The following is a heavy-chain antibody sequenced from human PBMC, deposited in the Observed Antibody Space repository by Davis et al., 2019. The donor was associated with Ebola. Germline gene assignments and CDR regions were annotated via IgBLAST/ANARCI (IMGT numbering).Heavy chain of an antibody. V-gene: IGHV4-39*07. CDR2: IYYSGST. J-gene: IGHJ5*02. Sequence: PSETLSLTCTVSGGSISSSSYYWGWIRQPPGKGLEWIGSIYYSGSTYYNPSLKSRVTISVDTSKNQFSLKLSSVTAADTAVYYCARGGQMGAIFVGNWFDPWGQGTLVTVSS. D-gene: IGHD1-26*01. CDR1: GGSISSSSYY. CDR3: ARGGQMGAIFVGNWFDP.